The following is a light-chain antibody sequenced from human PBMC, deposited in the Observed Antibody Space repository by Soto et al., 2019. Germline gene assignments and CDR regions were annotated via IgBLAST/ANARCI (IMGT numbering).Light chain of an antibody. V-gene: IGLV2-14*01. CDR2: DVS. CDR3: RRYPHSRPSV. J-gene: IGLJ1*01. Sequence: QSALTQPASVSGSPGQSITISCTGTSSDVGGYNYVSWYQQHPGKAPKLMIYDVSDRPSGVSNRFSGSKSGNTASLTISGLQAEDVDDYCCRRYPHSRPSVFSTGTNVTGL. CDR1: SSDVGGYNY.